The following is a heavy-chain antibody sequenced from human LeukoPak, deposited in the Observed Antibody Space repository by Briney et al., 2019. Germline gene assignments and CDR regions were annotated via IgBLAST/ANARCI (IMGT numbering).Heavy chain of an antibody. CDR1: GFTFSSYD. CDR2: IGTAGDT. CDR3: AREASSSPFGHYYYYMDV. Sequence: GGSLRLSCAASGFTFSSYDMHWVRQATGKGLEWVSAIGTAGDTYYPGSVKGRFTISRENAKNSLYLQMNSLRAGDTAVYYCAREASSSPFGHYYYYMDVWGKGTTVTVSS. J-gene: IGHJ6*03. D-gene: IGHD6-6*01. V-gene: IGHV3-13*01.